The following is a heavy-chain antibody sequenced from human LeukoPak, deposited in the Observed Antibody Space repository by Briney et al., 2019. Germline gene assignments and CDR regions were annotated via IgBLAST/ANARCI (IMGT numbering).Heavy chain of an antibody. J-gene: IGHJ4*02. CDR3: ARAGSLLGY. D-gene: IGHD1-1*01. Sequence: GSLRLSCAASGFTFSKAWMSWVRQPPGKGLEWIGYIYYSGSTNYNPSLKSRVTISVDTSKNQFSLKLSSVTAADTAVYYCARAGSLLGYWGQGTLVTVSS. CDR1: GFTFSKAW. V-gene: IGHV4-59*01. CDR2: IYYSGST.